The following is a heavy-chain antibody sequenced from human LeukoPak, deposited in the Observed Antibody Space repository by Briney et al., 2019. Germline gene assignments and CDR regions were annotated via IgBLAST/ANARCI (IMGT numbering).Heavy chain of an antibody. Sequence: PGGSLRLSCAAPGVTFSTYWMSWVRQAPGKGLEWVANIKQDGSDKYYVDSVKGRFTISRDNAKNSLFLQMNSLRAEDTAVYYCARVRCSSNSCFPDYWGQGTLVTVSS. CDR1: GVTFSTYW. J-gene: IGHJ4*02. CDR3: ARVRCSSNSCFPDY. CDR2: IKQDGSDK. V-gene: IGHV3-7*01. D-gene: IGHD2-2*01.